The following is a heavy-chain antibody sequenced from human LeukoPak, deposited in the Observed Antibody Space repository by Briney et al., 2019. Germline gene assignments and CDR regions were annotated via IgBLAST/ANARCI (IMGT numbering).Heavy chain of an antibody. V-gene: IGHV4-59*01. Sequence: PSETLSLTCTVSGGSISSYYWSWIRQPPGKGLEWIGYIHYSGSTNYNPSLKSRVTISVDTSKNQFSLKLSSVTAADTAVYYWAIDYGSRYNWFDPWGQGTLVTVSS. D-gene: IGHD3-10*01. CDR3: AIDYGSRYNWFDP. J-gene: IGHJ5*02. CDR2: IHYSGST. CDR1: GGSISSYY.